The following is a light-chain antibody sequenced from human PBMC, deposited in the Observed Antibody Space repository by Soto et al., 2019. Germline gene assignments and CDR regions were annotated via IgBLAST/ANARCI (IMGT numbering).Light chain of an antibody. CDR2: GAS. V-gene: IGKV3-15*01. CDR3: QQYNDWPLT. CDR1: QSVNSN. Sequence: EKVMTQSPAALSVSPGERATLSCRASQSVNSNLAWYQRKPGQAPRLLLYGASTRATGIPARFSGSASGTVCLLTIGSLQSEDSAVYFCQQYNDWPLTFGGGTKVEIK. J-gene: IGKJ4*01.